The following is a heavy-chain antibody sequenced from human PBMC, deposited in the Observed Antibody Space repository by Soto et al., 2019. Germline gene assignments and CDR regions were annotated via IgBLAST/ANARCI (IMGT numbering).Heavy chain of an antibody. Sequence: EVQLVESEGGLVQPGGSLRLSCAASGFTFSYYWMHWVRQAPGQGLVWVSRIHSDGSSTTYADSVKGRFTISRDNATNTLYLHMNSLSAEDTAVYYCARGDRGAFDLWGQGTMVTVSS. CDR2: IHSDGSST. D-gene: IGHD2-21*02. J-gene: IGHJ3*01. CDR1: GFTFSYYW. CDR3: ARGDRGAFDL. V-gene: IGHV3-74*01.